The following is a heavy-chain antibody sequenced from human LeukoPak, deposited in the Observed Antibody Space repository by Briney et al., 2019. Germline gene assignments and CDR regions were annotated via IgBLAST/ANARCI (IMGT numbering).Heavy chain of an antibody. CDR2: ISSSSSTI. D-gene: IGHD3-10*01. J-gene: IGHJ4*02. V-gene: IGHV3-48*01. CDR1: GFTFKTYS. CDR3: ARGDFGLPGY. Sequence: GGSLRLSCAASGFTFKTYSMSWVRQAPGKGLEWVSYISSSSSTIYYADSVKGRFTISRDNAKNSLYLQMNSLRAEDTAVYYCARGDFGLPGYWGQGTLVTVSS.